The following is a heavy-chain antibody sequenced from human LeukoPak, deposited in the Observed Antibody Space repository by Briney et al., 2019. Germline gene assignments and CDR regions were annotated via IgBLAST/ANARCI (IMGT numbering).Heavy chain of an antibody. CDR1: GFTFSSYW. J-gene: IGHJ4*02. CDR3: AKDRGFRGVEGPLDY. Sequence: GGSLRLSCAASGFTFSSYWMSWVRQAPGKGLEWVANIKQDGSEKYYVDSVKGRFTISRDNAKNSLYLQMNSLRAEDTAVYYCAKDRGFRGVEGPLDYWGQGTLVTVSS. D-gene: IGHD2-8*02. CDR2: IKQDGSEK. V-gene: IGHV3-7*01.